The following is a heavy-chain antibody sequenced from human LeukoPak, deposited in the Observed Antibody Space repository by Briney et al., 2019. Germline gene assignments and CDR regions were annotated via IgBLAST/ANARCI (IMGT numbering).Heavy chain of an antibody. D-gene: IGHD6-19*01. CDR3: ARAEYSSGWGYYYGMDV. J-gene: IGHJ6*02. Sequence: SVKVSCKASGGTFSSYAISWVRQAPGQGLEWMGGIIPIFGTANYAQKFQGRVTITADESTSTAYMELSSLRSEDTAVYYCARAEYSSGWGYYYGMDVWGQGTTVTVPS. CDR1: GGTFSSYA. V-gene: IGHV1-69*01. CDR2: IIPIFGTA.